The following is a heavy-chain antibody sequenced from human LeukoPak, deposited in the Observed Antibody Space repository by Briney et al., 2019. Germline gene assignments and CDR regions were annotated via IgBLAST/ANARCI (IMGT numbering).Heavy chain of an antibody. CDR3: ARVYDSSGYSYYYYYGMDV. D-gene: IGHD3-22*01. Sequence: ASVKVSCKASGGTFSSYAISWVRQAPGQGLEWMGGIIPIFGTANYAQKFQGRVTITADESTSTAYMELSSLRSEDTAVYYCARVYDSSGYSYYYYYGMDVWGQGTTVTVS. V-gene: IGHV1-69*13. J-gene: IGHJ6*02. CDR1: GGTFSSYA. CDR2: IIPIFGTA.